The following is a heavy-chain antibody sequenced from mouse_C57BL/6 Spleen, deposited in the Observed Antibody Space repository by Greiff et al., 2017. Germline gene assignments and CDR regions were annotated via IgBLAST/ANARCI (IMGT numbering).Heavy chain of an antibody. J-gene: IGHJ1*03. D-gene: IGHD3-2*01. CDR1: GYTFTDYN. CDR3: AILRQVWYFDV. Sequence: EVQLQESGPELVKPGASVKMSCKASGYTFTDYNMHWVKQSHGKSLEWIGYINPNNGGTSYNQKFKGKATLTVNKSSSTAYMELRSLTSEDSAVYYCAILRQVWYFDVWGTGTSVTVSS. V-gene: IGHV1-22*01. CDR2: INPNNGGT.